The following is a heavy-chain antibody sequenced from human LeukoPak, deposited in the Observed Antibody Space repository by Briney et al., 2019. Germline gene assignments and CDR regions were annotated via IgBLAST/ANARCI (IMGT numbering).Heavy chain of an antibody. D-gene: IGHD3-10*01. CDR3: ARDVGIPYGSGFDY. V-gene: IGHV3-11*04. CDR1: GFIFTDYY. Sequence: GGSLRLSCAASGFIFTDYYMTWIRQAPGKGLEWLSDISSSGSDIFYADSVKGRFTISRDNAKNSLYLQMNSLRVEDTAVYYCARDVGIPYGSGFDYWGQGTLVTVPS. J-gene: IGHJ4*02. CDR2: ISSSGSDI.